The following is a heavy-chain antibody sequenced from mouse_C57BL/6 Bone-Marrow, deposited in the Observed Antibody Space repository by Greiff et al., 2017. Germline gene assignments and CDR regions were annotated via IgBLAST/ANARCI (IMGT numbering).Heavy chain of an antibody. Sequence: EVQLQESGAELVKPGASVKLSCTASGFNIKDYYMHWVKQRTEQGLEWIGRIDPEDGKTKYAPKFQGKATITADTSSNTAYLQLSSLTSEDTAVYYCARGYYLFDYWGQGTLVTVSA. V-gene: IGHV14-2*01. D-gene: IGHD2-3*01. J-gene: IGHJ3*01. CDR2: IDPEDGKT. CDR3: ARGYYLFDY. CDR1: GFNIKDYY.